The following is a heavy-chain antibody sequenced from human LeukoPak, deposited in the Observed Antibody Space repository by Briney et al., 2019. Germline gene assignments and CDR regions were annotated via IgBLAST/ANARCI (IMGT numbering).Heavy chain of an antibody. CDR3: ARDRDYGGQRDLFDY. J-gene: IGHJ4*02. D-gene: IGHD4-23*01. CDR1: GFTFDDYG. V-gene: IGHV3-20*04. Sequence: GGSLRLSCTASGFTFDDYGMSWVRQAPGKGLEWVSGINWNGGSTDYVDSVKGRFTISRDNAKNSLNLQMKSLKSEDTALYYCARDRDYGGQRDLFDYWGQGTLVTVSS. CDR2: INWNGGST.